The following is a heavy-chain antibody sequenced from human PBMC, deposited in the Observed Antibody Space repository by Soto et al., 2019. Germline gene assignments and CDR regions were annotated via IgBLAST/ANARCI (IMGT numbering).Heavy chain of an antibody. V-gene: IGHV3-30*18. CDR3: AKVHGIGAARAYCSSTSCYGILDY. Sequence: QVQLVESGGGVVQPGRSLRLSCAASGFTFSSYGMHWVRQAPGKGLEWVAVISYDGSNKYYADSVKGRFTISRDNSKNTLYLQMNSLSAGDTAVYYSAKVHGIGAARAYCSSTSCYGILDYWGQGTLVTVSS. J-gene: IGHJ4*02. CDR1: GFTFSSYG. D-gene: IGHD2-2*01. CDR2: ISYDGSNK.